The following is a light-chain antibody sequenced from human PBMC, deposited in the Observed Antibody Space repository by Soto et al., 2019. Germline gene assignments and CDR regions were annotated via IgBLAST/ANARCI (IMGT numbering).Light chain of an antibody. V-gene: IGKV3-20*01. CDR2: AAS. CDR3: QHYFASSWA. CDR1: QSISSTY. Sequence: EIVLTQSPGTLSLSPGERATLACRASQSISSTYLDWYQQKSGQAPRLLIYAASSRATGIPDRFSGSGSGRDFTLTIGRLEPEEFAVYYCQHYFASSWACGQGTRVDIK. J-gene: IGKJ1*01.